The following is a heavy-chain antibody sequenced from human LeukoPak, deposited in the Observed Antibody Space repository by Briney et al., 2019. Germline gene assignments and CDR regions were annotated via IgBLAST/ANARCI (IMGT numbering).Heavy chain of an antibody. Sequence: PGGSLRLSCAASGFTFSGYWMSWVRQAPGKGLEWVANIKQDGSEKYYVDSVKGRFTISRDNAKNSLYLQMNSLRAEDTAVYYCARDHRENYYYYYYMDVWGKGTTVTVSS. J-gene: IGHJ6*03. CDR1: GFTFSGYW. CDR3: ARDHRENYYYYYYMDV. V-gene: IGHV3-7*01. CDR2: IKQDGSEK.